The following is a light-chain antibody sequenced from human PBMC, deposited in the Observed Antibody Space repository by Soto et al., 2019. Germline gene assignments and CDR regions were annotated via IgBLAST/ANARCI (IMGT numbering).Light chain of an antibody. V-gene: IGLV1-47*01. CDR3: AALDDSLSDPSV. J-gene: IGLJ7*01. CDR2: RNN. Sequence: QSVLTQPPSASGTPGQRVTISCSGSSSNIGSNYVYWYQQLPGTAPKLLIYRNNQRPSGVPDRFSGSKSGTSASLAISGLRSEDEADYYCAALDDSLSDPSVFGGGTQLTVL. CDR1: SSNIGSNY.